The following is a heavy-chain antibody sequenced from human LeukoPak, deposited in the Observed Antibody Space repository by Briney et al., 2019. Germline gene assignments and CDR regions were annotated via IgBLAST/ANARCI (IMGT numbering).Heavy chain of an antibody. D-gene: IGHD4-23*01. CDR2: INPSGSST. J-gene: IGHJ5*02. CDR1: GYTFTGYY. V-gene: IGHV1-46*01. CDR3: ARDNSIADRGWWFDP. Sequence: ASVKVSCKASGYTFTGYYMHWVRQAPGQGLEWMGWINPSGSSTLYAEKFRGRIIMTRGMSTATDYMELSSLRSEDTAVYYCARDNSIADRGWWFDPWGQGTLVTVSS.